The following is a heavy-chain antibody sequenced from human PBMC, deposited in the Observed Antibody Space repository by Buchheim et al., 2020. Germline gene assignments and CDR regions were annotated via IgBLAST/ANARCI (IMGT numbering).Heavy chain of an antibody. Sequence: EVQLLESGGGLVQPGELLRLSCEASGFTFVNVAMHWFRQAPGKGLEWVSSAGTGGAGFYAESVKGRFSVSRDNSRNTLYLHMTSLRAEDTAIYYCARSRLLDYWSQGT. CDR3: ARSRLLDY. J-gene: IGHJ4*02. V-gene: IGHV3-23*01. CDR2: SAGTGGAG. CDR1: GFTFVNVA. D-gene: IGHD3-10*01.